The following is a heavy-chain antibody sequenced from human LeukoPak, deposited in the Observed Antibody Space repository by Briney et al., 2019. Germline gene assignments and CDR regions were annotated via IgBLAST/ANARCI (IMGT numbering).Heavy chain of an antibody. D-gene: IGHD1-26*01. Sequence: GRSLRLSCADSGFTFSSYAMHWVRQAPGKGLEWVAVISYDGSNKYYADSVKGLFTISRDNSKNTLYLQMNSLRAEDTAVYYCARGGVGPTPFDYWGQGTLVTVSS. CDR1: GFTFSSYA. J-gene: IGHJ4*02. V-gene: IGHV3-30*04. CDR3: ARGGVGPTPFDY. CDR2: ISYDGSNK.